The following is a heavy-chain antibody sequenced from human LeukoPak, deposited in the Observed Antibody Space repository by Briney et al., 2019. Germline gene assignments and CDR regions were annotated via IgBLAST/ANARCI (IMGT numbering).Heavy chain of an antibody. CDR1: VYTFSRHW. V-gene: IGHV3-7*01. CDR2: IKQDGNQ. J-gene: IGHJ4*02. Sequence: GGPQRLSCAASVYTFSRHWIGWVRQAPEKGLEGVASIKQDGNQYYVESVKGRFFIFRENAKNSVSLQMNSLRGEDTAVYYCARGPDFGDRLDYFDYWGQGTLVTVS. D-gene: IGHD4-17*01. CDR3: ARGPDFGDRLDYFDY.